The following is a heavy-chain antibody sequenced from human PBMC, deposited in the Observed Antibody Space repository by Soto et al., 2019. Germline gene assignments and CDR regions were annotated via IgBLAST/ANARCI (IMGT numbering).Heavy chain of an antibody. Sequence: ASVKVSCKASGYTFTSYAMHWVRQAPGQRLEWMGWINAGNGNTKNSQKFQGRVTITRDTSASTAYMELSSLRSEDTAVYYCARDKVDSVIAVAAVGYYYYSGMDVWGKGPTVPVSS. J-gene: IGHJ6*04. V-gene: IGHV1-3*01. CDR3: ARDKVDSVIAVAAVGYYYYSGMDV. CDR2: INAGNGNT. CDR1: GYTFTSYA. D-gene: IGHD6-19*01.